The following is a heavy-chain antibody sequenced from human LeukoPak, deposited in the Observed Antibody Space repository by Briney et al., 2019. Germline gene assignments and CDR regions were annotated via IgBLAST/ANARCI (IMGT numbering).Heavy chain of an antibody. CDR1: GGSISSYY. J-gene: IGHJ6*03. Sequence: SETLSLTCTVSGGSISSYYWGWLRQPPGKGLEGIGGIYYSGSTYYNPSLKSRVTISVDTSKNQFSLKLSSVTAADTAVYYCARGGAIEMALLYYYYYYYMDVWGKGTTVTVSS. D-gene: IGHD5-24*01. V-gene: IGHV4-39*07. CDR3: ARGGAIEMALLYYYYYYYMDV. CDR2: IYYSGST.